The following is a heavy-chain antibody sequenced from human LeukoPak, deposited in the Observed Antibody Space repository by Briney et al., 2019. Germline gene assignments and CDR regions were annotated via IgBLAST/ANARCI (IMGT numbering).Heavy chain of an antibody. J-gene: IGHJ6*03. CDR1: GGSISSSSYY. CDR2: IYYSGST. D-gene: IGHD3-10*01. V-gene: IGHV4-39*07. CDR3: ARESGSGSFHYYYYMDV. Sequence: SETLSLTCTVSGGSISSSSYYWGWIRQPPGKGLEWIGSIYYSGSTYYNPSLKSRVTISVDTSKNQFSLKLSSVTAADTAVYYCARESGSGSFHYYYYMDVWGKGTTVTVSS.